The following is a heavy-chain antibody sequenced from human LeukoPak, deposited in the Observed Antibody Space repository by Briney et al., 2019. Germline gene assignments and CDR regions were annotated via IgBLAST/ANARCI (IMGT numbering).Heavy chain of an antibody. CDR1: GFTFSDYY. V-gene: IGHV3-11*06. D-gene: IGHD3-10*01. CDR3: ARDGSGSYLELDY. J-gene: IGHJ4*02. Sequence: GGSLRLSCAAPGFTFSDYYMSWIRQAPGKGLEWVSYISSSSSYTNYADSVKGRFTISRDNAKNSLYLQMNSLRAEDTAVYYCARDGSGSYLELDYWGQGTLVTVSS. CDR2: ISSSSSYT.